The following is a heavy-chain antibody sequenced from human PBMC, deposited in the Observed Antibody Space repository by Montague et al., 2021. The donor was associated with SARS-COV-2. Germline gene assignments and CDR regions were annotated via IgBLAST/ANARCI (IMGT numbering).Heavy chain of an antibody. V-gene: IGHV3-48*04. CDR3: ARDQLIRGVPAFDM. Sequence: SLRLSCAASGFTFSTYNMNWVRQIPGKGLEWLSYISSGSGAIFYADAVKGRFTVSRDNAKNSLFLQMNSLRAEDTAVCYCARDQLIRGVPAFDMWGQGTMVTVSS. J-gene: IGHJ3*02. D-gene: IGHD3-10*01. CDR2: ISSGSGAI. CDR1: GFTFSTYN.